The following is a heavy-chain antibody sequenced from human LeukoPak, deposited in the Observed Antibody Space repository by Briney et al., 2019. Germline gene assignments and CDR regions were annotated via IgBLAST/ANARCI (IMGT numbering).Heavy chain of an antibody. J-gene: IGHJ3*02. CDR1: GGSISSGDYY. CDR3: ARDKTSHALDI. CDR2: IYYSGST. V-gene: IGHV4-30-4*08. Sequence: SETLSLTCTVSGGSISSGDYYWSWIRQPPGKGLEWIGYIYYSGSTHYNPSLKSRVTISVDTSKNQFSLKLSSVTAADTAVYYCARDKTSHALDIWGQGTMVTVSS.